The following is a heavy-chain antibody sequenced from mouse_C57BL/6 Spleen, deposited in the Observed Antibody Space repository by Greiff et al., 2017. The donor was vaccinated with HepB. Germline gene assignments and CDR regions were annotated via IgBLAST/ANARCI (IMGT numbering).Heavy chain of an antibody. J-gene: IGHJ1*03. V-gene: IGHV5-4*01. CDR2: ISDGGSYT. D-gene: IGHD2-3*01. CDR3: AREDDGYWYFDV. CDR1: GFTFSSYA. Sequence: EVKVVESGGGLVKPGGSLKLSCAASGFTFSSYAMSWVRQTPEKRLEWVATISDGGSYTYYPDNVKGRFTISRDNAKNNLYLQMSHLKSEDTAMYYCAREDDGYWYFDVWGTGTTVTVSS.